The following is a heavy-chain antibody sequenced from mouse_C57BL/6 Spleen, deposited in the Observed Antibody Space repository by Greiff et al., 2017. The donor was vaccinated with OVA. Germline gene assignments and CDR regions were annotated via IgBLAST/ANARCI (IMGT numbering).Heavy chain of an antibody. CDR2: IRRKSSNYAT. Sequence: EAGGGLVQPKGSLKLSCAASGFTFNTYAMHWVRQAPGQGLEWVARIRRKSSNYATYYAESVKARFTISRDDSQSMLYLQMNNLKTEDTAMYYCVREGGSNLHAMDYWGQGTSVTVSS. CDR3: VREGGSNLHAMDY. CDR1: GFTFNTYA. D-gene: IGHD2-5*01. J-gene: IGHJ4*01. V-gene: IGHV10-3*01.